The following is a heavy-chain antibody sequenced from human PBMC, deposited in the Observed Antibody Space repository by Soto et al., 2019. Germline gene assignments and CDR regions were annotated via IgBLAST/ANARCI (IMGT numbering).Heavy chain of an antibody. J-gene: IGHJ4*02. CDR1: GASITGSSY. V-gene: IGHV4-4*07. Sequence: PSGTLSLTCTVSGASITGSSYWSWIRQPAGKGLEWIGRFSLSGTTNYNPSLRSRVTMSADVSKNQFSLRLTSVTAADTALYYCARGMTPPGAPAWYYFDSWGQGTLVTRLL. CDR2: FSLSGTT. D-gene: IGHD2-8*02. CDR3: ARGMTPPGAPAWYYFDS.